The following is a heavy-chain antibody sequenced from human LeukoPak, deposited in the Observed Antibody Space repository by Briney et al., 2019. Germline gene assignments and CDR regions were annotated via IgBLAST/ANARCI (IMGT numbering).Heavy chain of an antibody. J-gene: IGHJ4*02. CDR3: ARWVNNGGKGCYFDY. Sequence: GGSLRLSCGASGFAVSNNYMTWVRQVPGKGLGWVSVMYGDGLTYYADSVKGRFTISRHNSENTVYLLMNSLRVEDTAVYYCARWVNNGGKGCYFDYWGQGTPVSVSS. CDR1: GFAVSNNY. D-gene: IGHD4-23*01. CDR2: MYGDGLT. V-gene: IGHV3-66*01.